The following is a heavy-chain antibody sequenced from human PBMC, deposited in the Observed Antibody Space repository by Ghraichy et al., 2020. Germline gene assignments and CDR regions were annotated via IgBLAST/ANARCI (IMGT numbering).Heavy chain of an antibody. J-gene: IGHJ6*04. CDR1: GGSISSSSYY. CDR2: IYYSGST. D-gene: IGHD6-13*01. V-gene: IGHV4-39*01. CDR3: ARHDLAAAGTGYYYDYEELDG. Sequence: SETLSLTCTVSGGSISSSSYYWGWIRQPPGKGLEWIGSIYYSGSTYYNPSLKSRVTISVDTSKNQFSLKLSSVTAADTAVYYWARHDLAAAGTGYYYDYEELDGWGEGTTVTVCS.